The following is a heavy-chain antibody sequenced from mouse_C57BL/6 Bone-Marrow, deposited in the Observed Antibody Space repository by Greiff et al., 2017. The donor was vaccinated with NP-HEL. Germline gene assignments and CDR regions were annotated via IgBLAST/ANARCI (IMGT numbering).Heavy chain of an antibody. CDR2: IDPANGNT. V-gene: IGHV14-3*01. CDR3: ARRGPYAMDY. Sequence: EVQLQQSVAELVRPGASVKLSCTASGFNFKNTYMHWVKQRPEQGLEWIGRIDPANGNTKYDPKFQGKATITADTSSSTAYLQLSSLTSEDTAIYYCARRGPYAMDYWGQGTSVTVSS. J-gene: IGHJ4*01. CDR1: GFNFKNTY.